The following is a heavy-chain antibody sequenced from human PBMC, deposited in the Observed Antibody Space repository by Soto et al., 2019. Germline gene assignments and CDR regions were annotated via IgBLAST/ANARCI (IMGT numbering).Heavy chain of an antibody. V-gene: IGHV1-58*01. Sequence: ASVKVSCKTSGFTFTNSAVQWVRQARGQRLEWIGWIIVASGRTNYAREVQERVTISRDTSTATAYMELSGLRSEDTAVYYCVAELYSGGGCCSFDFWGQGTMVTVSS. CDR3: VAELYSGGGCCSFDF. CDR2: IIVASGRT. CDR1: GFTFTNSA. D-gene: IGHD2-21*02. J-gene: IGHJ3*01.